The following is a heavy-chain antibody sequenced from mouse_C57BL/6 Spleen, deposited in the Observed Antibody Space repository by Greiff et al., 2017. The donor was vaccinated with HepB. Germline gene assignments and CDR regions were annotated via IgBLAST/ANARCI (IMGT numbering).Heavy chain of an antibody. V-gene: IGHV1-42*01. CDR3: AKGGDYDVGYYFDY. Sequence: VQLQQSGPELVKPGASVKISCKASGYSFTGYYMNWVKQSPEKSLEWIGEINPSTGGTTYNQKFKAKATLTVDKSSSTAYMQLKSLTSEDSAVYYCAKGGDYDVGYYFDYWGQGTTLTVSS. CDR1: GYSFTGYY. CDR2: INPSTGGT. J-gene: IGHJ2*01. D-gene: IGHD2-4*01.